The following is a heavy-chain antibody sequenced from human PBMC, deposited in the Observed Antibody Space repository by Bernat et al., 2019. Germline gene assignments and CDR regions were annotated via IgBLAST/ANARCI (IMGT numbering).Heavy chain of an antibody. J-gene: IGHJ2*01. V-gene: IGHV4-39*01. CDR1: GGSISSSSYY. D-gene: IGHD2-2*03. CDR3: ARLVIVVVPWYFDL. Sequence: QLQLQESGPGLVKLSETLSLTCTVSGGSISSSSYYWGWIRQPPGKGLEWIGCIYYSGSTYYNPSLKSRVTISVDTSKNQFSLKLSSVTAADTAVYYCARLVIVVVPWYFDLWGRGTLVTVSS. CDR2: IYYSGST.